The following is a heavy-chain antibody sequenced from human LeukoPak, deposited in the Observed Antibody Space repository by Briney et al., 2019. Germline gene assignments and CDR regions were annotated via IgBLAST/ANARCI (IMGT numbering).Heavy chain of an antibody. CDR3: ASASSHRIAAGGDY. CDR1: GFTFSNYW. D-gene: IGHD6-13*01. CDR2: INSDGSSR. Sequence: GGSLRPSCAASGFTFSNYWMHWVRQAPGKGLVWVSRINSDGSSRNYADSVKGRFTISRDNAKNTLYLQMNSLRAEDTAVYYCASASSHRIAAGGDYWGQGTLVTVSS. V-gene: IGHV3-74*01. J-gene: IGHJ4*02.